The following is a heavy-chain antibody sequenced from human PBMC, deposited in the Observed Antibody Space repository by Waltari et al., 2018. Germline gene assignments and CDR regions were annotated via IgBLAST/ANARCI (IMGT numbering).Heavy chain of an antibody. CDR1: GFTFSSYW. CDR3: ASGPEYYDFWSGYDY. J-gene: IGHJ4*02. D-gene: IGHD3-3*01. V-gene: IGHV3-7*02. CDR2: IKQDGSEK. Sequence: EVQLVESGGGLVQPGGSLRLSCAASGFTFSSYWMSWVRQAPGKGLAWVANIKQDGSEKYYVDSVKGRFTISRDNAKNSLYLQMNSLRAEDTAVYYCASGPEYYDFWSGYDYWGQGTLVTVSS.